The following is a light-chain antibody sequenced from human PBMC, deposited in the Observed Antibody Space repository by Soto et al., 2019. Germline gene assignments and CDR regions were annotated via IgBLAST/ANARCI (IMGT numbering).Light chain of an antibody. CDR2: WAS. Sequence: DIVMTQSPDSLAVSLGERATINCKSSQSVLYSSNNKNYLAWYQQKPGQPPKLLIYWASTRESGVPDRFSGIESGTDFTLTISSLQAEDVAVYYCQQYYSTPYTFGQGTKLEIK. CDR1: QSVLYSSNNKNY. J-gene: IGKJ2*01. V-gene: IGKV4-1*01. CDR3: QQYYSTPYT.